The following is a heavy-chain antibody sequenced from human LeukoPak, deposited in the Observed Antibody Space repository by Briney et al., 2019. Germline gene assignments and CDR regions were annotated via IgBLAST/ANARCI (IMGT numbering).Heavy chain of an antibody. V-gene: IGHV4-34*01. Sequence: PSETLSLTCAVYGGSISGYYWSWIRQPPGKGLEWIGEINHSGSTNYNPSLKSRVTISVDTSKNQFSLKLSSVTAADTAVYYCARSPTVTTLPYFDYWGQGTLVTVSS. CDR3: ARSPTVTTLPYFDY. CDR2: INHSGST. CDR1: GGSISGYY. J-gene: IGHJ4*02. D-gene: IGHD4-17*01.